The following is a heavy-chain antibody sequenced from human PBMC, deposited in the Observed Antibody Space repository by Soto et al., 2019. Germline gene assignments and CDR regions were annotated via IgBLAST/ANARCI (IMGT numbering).Heavy chain of an antibody. J-gene: IGHJ5*02. V-gene: IGHV5-51*01. CDR3: ERLRVYDSTPHPPVDP. CDR1: GYSFTSYW. Sequence: GESLKISWTGSGYSFTSYWIGWVRQMPGKGLEWMGIIYPGDSDTRYSPSFQGQVTISADKSISTAYLQWSSLKASDTAMYYCERLRVYDSTPHPPVDPWRQRTLVTVSS. CDR2: IYPGDSDT. D-gene: IGHD3-22*01.